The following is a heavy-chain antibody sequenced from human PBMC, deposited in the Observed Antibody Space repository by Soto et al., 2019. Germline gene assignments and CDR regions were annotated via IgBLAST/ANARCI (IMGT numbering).Heavy chain of an antibody. CDR1: GYTFTDYA. J-gene: IGHJ4*02. CDR2: INTGTDNT. V-gene: IGHV1-3*04. D-gene: IGHD2-15*01. CDR3: ARDLGGWPDY. Sequence: ASVKVSCKASGYTFTDYAIHWVRQAPGQRLEWMGWINTGTDNTKYSQKFQGRVTITRDTSASTAYMELSSLRSEDTAVYYCARDLGGWPDYWGQGTLVTVSS.